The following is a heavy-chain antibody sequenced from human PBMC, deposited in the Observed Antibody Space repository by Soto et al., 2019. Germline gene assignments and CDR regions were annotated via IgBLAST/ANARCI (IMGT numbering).Heavy chain of an antibody. CDR1: GFTFSSYS. J-gene: IGHJ4*02. CDR2: ISSSSSYI. Sequence: GGSLRLSCAASGFTFSSYSMNWVRQAPGKGLEWVSSISSSSSYIYYADSVKGRFTISRDNAKNSLYLQMNSLRAEDTAVYYCARDLVGRWLQFYSAPRYWGQGTLVTVSS. D-gene: IGHD5-12*01. V-gene: IGHV3-21*01. CDR3: ARDLVGRWLQFYSAPRY.